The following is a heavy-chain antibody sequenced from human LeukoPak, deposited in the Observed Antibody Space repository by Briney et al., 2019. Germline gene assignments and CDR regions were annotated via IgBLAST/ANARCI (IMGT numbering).Heavy chain of an antibody. V-gene: IGHV4-59*08. J-gene: IGHJ5*02. CDR2: IYYSGST. CDR1: GGSISSYY. Sequence: SETLSLTCTVSGGSISSYYWSWIRQPPGKGLEWIGYIYYSGSTDYNPCLKSRVTISVDTSKNQFSLKLSSVTAPDTAVYYCARQESRIAARPGWFDPWGQGTLVTVSS. CDR3: ARQESRIAARPGWFDP. D-gene: IGHD6-6*01.